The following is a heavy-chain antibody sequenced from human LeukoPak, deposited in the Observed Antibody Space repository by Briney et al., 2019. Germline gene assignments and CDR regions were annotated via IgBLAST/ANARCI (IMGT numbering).Heavy chain of an antibody. Sequence: GGSLRLSCAASGFTFSSYWMTWVRQAPGKGLEWVASIKQDGSDKYYVDSVKGRFTISRDNAKNSLYLQMNSLRAEDTAVYYCARDLWGGTGSGFDYWGQGTLVTVSS. CDR3: ARDLWGGTGSGFDY. CDR1: GFTFSSYW. J-gene: IGHJ4*02. D-gene: IGHD3-10*01. V-gene: IGHV3-7*04. CDR2: IKQDGSDK.